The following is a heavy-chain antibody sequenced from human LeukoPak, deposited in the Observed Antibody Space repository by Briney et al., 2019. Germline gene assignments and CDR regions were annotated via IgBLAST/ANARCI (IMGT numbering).Heavy chain of an antibody. V-gene: IGHV3-21*03. D-gene: IGHD2-21*01. CDR1: GFTFNSYS. CDR3: TTSSYCEKNVCQTYFDF. J-gene: IGHJ4*02. CDR2: ISSSSYYI. Sequence: GGSLRLSCAASGFTFNSYSMNWVRQAPGKGLEWVSSISSSSYYIYYADSVKGRLTISRDNAKNSLYLQMSSLKTEGTAVYYCTTSSYCEKNVCQTYFDFWGQGTLVTVSS.